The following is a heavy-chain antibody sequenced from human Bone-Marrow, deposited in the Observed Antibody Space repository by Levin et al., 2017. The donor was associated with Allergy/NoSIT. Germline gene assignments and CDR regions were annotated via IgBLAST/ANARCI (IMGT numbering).Heavy chain of an antibody. CDR1: GYTFTGYY. CDR3: ARNRIVVVPAATQYYYYYGMDV. Sequence: GASVKVSCKASGYTFTGYYMHWVRQAPGQGLEWMGWINPNSGGTNYAQKFQGRVTMTRDTSISTAYMELSRLRSDDTAVYYCARNRIVVVPAATQYYYYYGMDVWGQGTTVTVSS. J-gene: IGHJ6*02. V-gene: IGHV1-2*02. D-gene: IGHD2-2*01. CDR2: INPNSGGT.